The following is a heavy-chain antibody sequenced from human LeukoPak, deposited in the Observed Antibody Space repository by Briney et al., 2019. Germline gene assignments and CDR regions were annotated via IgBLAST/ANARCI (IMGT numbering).Heavy chain of an antibody. V-gene: IGHV3-21*01. D-gene: IGHD2-21*02. CDR3: ARVRLVTGPQDY. J-gene: IGHJ4*02. CDR1: GFAFSSYG. Sequence: GGSLRLSCAASGFAFSSYGMHWVRQAPGKGLEWVSSISFSSSYIYYADSVKGRFTISRDNAKNSLYLQMNSLRAEDTAVYYCARVRLVTGPQDYWGQGTLVTVSS. CDR2: ISFSSSYI.